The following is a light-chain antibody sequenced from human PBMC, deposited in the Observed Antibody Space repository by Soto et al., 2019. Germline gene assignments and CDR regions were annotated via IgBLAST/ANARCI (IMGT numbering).Light chain of an antibody. CDR2: DAS. CDR1: QSVSRSY. CDR3: QQYGTSPPT. Sequence: DIVLTPSPATLSLSPGERATLSCMASQSVSRSYLAWYQQKPGQAPRLLIYDASNRATGFPDRFSGSGSGTDFTLTISRLEPEDFAVYYCQQYGTSPPTFGQGTKVDI. J-gene: IGKJ1*01. V-gene: IGKV3-20*01.